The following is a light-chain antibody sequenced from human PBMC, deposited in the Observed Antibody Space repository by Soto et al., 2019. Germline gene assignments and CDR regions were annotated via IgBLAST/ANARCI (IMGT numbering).Light chain of an antibody. V-gene: IGKV1-5*03. CDR3: QQYKSYSWT. CDR2: QAS. CDR1: RDIITW. J-gene: IGKJ1*01. Sequence: DIQMTQSPSTLPASVGDTVTITCRASRDIITWLAWYQHKPGKAPNLLIYQASTLEGGVPSRFSGSGSGTEFTLTNSSLHPDHFATYYCQQYKSYSWTFGQGTIVEI.